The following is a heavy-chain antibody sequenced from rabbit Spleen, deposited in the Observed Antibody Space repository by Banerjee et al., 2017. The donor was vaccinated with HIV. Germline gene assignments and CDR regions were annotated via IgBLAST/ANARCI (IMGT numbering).Heavy chain of an antibody. CDR1: GFSFSSSYW. Sequence: QSLEESGGDLVKPGASLTLTCTASGFSFSSSYWICWVRQAPGKGLEWIACIYVGSSGSTYYASWAKGRFTISKTSSTTVTLQMTRLTAADTGTYFCARDTSSSFSSYGMDPWGPGTLVTVS. J-gene: IGHJ6*02. D-gene: IGHD1-1*01. V-gene: IGHV1S40*01. CDR2: IYVGSSGST. CDR3: ARDTSSSFSSYGMDP.